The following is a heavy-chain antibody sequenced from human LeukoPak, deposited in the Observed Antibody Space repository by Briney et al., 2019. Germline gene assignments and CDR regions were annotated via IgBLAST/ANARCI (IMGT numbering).Heavy chain of an antibody. CDR3: AKVAVAGHSPEYYFDY. CDR2: IRYDGSNK. Sequence: GGSLRLSCAASGFTLSSYGMHWVRQAPGKGLEWVAFIRYDGSNKYYADSVKGRFTISRDNSKNTLYLQMNSLRAEDTAVYYCAKVAVAGHSPEYYFDYWGQGTLVTVSS. D-gene: IGHD6-19*01. CDR1: GFTLSSYG. J-gene: IGHJ4*02. V-gene: IGHV3-30*02.